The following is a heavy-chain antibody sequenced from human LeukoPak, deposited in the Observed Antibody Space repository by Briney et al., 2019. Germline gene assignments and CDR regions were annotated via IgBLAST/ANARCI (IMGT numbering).Heavy chain of an antibody. J-gene: IGHJ5*02. D-gene: IGHD2-8*01. CDR2: ISAYNGNT. V-gene: IGHV1-18*01. Sequence: ASVKVSCKASGGTFSSYAISWVRQAPGQGLEWMGWISAYNGNTNYAQKLQGRVTMTTDTSTSTAYMELRSLRSDDTAVYYCARLIGNWFDPWGQGTLVTVSS. CDR1: GGTFSSYA. CDR3: ARLIGNWFDP.